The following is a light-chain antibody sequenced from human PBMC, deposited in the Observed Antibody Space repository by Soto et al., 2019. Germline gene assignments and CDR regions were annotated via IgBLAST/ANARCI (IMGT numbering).Light chain of an antibody. V-gene: IGKV1-8*01. J-gene: IGKJ1*01. Sequence: IRMTQSQSSFSASAGDRFSITCGASQGISSYLAWYQQKPGKAPKLLIYDASTLESGVPSRFSGSGSGTEFTLTISSLQTDDFATYYCQQYNSYSSWTFGQGTKVDIK. CDR3: QQYNSYSSWT. CDR2: DAS. CDR1: QGISSY.